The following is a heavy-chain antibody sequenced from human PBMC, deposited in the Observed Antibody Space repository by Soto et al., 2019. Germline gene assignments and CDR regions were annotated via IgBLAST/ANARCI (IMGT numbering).Heavy chain of an antibody. Sequence: VGSLRLSCAASGFTFSSYSMNWVRQAPGKGLEWVSYISSSSSSIYYADSVKGRFTISRDNAKNSLYLQMNSLRAEDTAVYYCARDLTGMITFGGVIVPNWFGPWGQGTLVPVSS. CDR3: ARDLTGMITFGGVIVPNWFGP. J-gene: IGHJ5*02. CDR1: GFTFSSYS. D-gene: IGHD3-16*02. V-gene: IGHV3-21*05. CDR2: ISSSSSSI.